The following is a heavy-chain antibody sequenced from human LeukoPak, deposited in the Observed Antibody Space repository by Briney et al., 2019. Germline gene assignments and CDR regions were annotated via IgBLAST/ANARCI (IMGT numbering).Heavy chain of an antibody. Sequence: GGSLRLSCAASGFTFSDYYMSWIRQAPGKGLEWVSYISSSGSTIYYADSVKGRFTISRDSAKNSLYLQMNSLRAEDTAVYYCARDDYYDSSGVYYYGMDVWGQGTTVTVSS. D-gene: IGHD3-22*01. V-gene: IGHV3-11*01. CDR3: ARDDYYDSSGVYYYGMDV. CDR1: GFTFSDYY. CDR2: ISSSGSTI. J-gene: IGHJ6*02.